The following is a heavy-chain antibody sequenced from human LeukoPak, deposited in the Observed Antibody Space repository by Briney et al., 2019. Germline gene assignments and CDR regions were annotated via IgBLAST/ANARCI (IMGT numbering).Heavy chain of an antibody. Sequence: KPGGSLRLSCAASGFTFSSYEMNWVRQAPGKGLEWVSFISSSSSYIYYADSVKGRFTISRDNAKNSLYLQMNSLRAEDTAVYYCARDLLGWELHYFDYWGQGTLVTVSS. CDR2: ISSSSSYI. CDR1: GFTFSSYE. D-gene: IGHD1-26*01. V-gene: IGHV3-21*01. CDR3: ARDLLGWELHYFDY. J-gene: IGHJ4*02.